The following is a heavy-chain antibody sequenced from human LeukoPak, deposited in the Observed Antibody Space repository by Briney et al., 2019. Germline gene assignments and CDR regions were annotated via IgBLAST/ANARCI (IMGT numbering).Heavy chain of an antibody. V-gene: IGHV1-8*01. CDR1: GYTFTSYD. Sequence: ASVKVSCRASGYTFTSYDINWVRQATGQGLEWMGWMNPNSGNTGYAQKFQGRVTMTRNTSISTAYMELSSLRSEDTAVYYCATRGYSGYSPFDYWGQGTLVTVSS. CDR2: MNPNSGNT. CDR3: ATRGYSGYSPFDY. D-gene: IGHD5-12*01. J-gene: IGHJ4*02.